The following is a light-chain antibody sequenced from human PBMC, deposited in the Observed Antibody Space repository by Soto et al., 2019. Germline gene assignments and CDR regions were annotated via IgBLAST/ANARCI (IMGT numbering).Light chain of an antibody. J-gene: IGKJ2*01. CDR3: QVFGSSPRYT. CDR1: ESVTSTY. Sequence: EIVLTQSPGTLSLSPGERATLSCRTSESVTSTYLAWYQRKPGQPPRLLIYAASSRATGIPDRFSGSGSGTDFTLTISRLEPEDFAVYYCQVFGSSPRYTFGRGTKLEIK. CDR2: AAS. V-gene: IGKV3-20*01.